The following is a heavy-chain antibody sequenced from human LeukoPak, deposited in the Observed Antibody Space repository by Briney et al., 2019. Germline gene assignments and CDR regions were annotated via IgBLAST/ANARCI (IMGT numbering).Heavy chain of an antibody. J-gene: IGHJ6*04. V-gene: IGHV3-30*02. CDR3: AKDRGDIVVVPAAMDV. D-gene: IGHD2-2*01. CDR2: IRYDGSNK. CDR1: GFTFSSYG. Sequence: GGSLRLSCAASGFTFSSYGMHWVRQAPGKGLEWVAYIRYDGSNKYYPDSEKCRFTISRDNSKNTLYLQMNSLRAEDTAVYYCAKDRGDIVVVPAAMDVWGKGTTVTVSS.